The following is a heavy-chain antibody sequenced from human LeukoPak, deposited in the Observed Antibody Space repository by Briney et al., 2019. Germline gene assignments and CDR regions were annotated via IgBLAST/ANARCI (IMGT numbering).Heavy chain of an antibody. V-gene: IGHV4-39*01. CDR1: GGSIGSNNYY. D-gene: IGHD3-3*02. CDR2: MHYSGTT. CDR3: ARHSNALSQYMDV. Sequence: SETLSLTCSVSGGSIGSNNYYWAWIRQPPGKGLEWIATMHYSGTTFYNMSVKSRVAISLDSSKNQFSLKVSSVTAADTAVYYCARHSNALSQYMDVSGKGTAVTVSS. J-gene: IGHJ6*03.